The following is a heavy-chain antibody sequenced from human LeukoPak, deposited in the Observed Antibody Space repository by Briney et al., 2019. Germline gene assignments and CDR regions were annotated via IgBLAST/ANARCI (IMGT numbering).Heavy chain of an antibody. CDR3: ARSPLAAAGFDY. D-gene: IGHD6-13*01. CDR2: IYYSGST. Sequence: SETLSLTCTVSGGSISSSSYYWGWIRQPPGKGLEWIGSIYYSGSTYYNPSLKSRVTISVDTSKNQFSLKLSSVTAADTAVYYCARSPLAAAGFDYWGQGTLVTVSS. V-gene: IGHV4-39*01. J-gene: IGHJ4*02. CDR1: GGSISSSSYY.